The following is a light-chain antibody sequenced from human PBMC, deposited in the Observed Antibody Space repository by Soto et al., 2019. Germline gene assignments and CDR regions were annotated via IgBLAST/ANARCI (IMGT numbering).Light chain of an antibody. CDR3: QSYDSSLSGVV. CDR2: GNS. J-gene: IGLJ2*01. CDR1: SSNIGAGYD. Sequence: QSVLTQPPSVSGAPGQRVTISCTGSSSNIGAGYDVHWYQQLPGTAPKLLIYGNSNRPSGVPDRFSGSKSGTSASLAIPGLKAGDEADYYCQSYDSSLSGVVFGGGTKLTVL. V-gene: IGLV1-40*01.